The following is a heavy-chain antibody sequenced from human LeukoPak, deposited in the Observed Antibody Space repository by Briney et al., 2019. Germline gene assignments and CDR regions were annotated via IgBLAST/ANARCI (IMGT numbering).Heavy chain of an antibody. CDR3: ASGPGIAVAGTIY. J-gene: IGHJ4*02. Sequence: GGSLRLSCAASGFTFSSYWMSWVRQAQGKGLEWVANIKQDGSEKYYVDSVEGRFTISRDNAKNSLYLQMNSLRAEDTAVYYCASGPGIAVAGTIYWGQGTLVTVSS. CDR1: GFTFSSYW. V-gene: IGHV3-7*01. CDR2: IKQDGSEK. D-gene: IGHD6-19*01.